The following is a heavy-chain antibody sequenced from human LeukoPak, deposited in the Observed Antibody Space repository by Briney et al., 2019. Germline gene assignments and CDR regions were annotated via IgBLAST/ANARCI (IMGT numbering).Heavy chain of an antibody. D-gene: IGHD2-15*01. CDR2: IYTSSGST. V-gene: IGHV4-4*07. J-gene: IGHJ6*02. Sequence: SETLSLTCTVSGASINTYYWSWIRLPAGKGLEWLGRIYTSSGSTNYSPSLKSRVTISLDRSKNQFSLKLSSVTAADTAVYYCARDRVESSGYYYYYGMDVWGQGTTVTVSS. CDR1: GASINTYY. CDR3: ARDRVESSGYYYYYGMDV.